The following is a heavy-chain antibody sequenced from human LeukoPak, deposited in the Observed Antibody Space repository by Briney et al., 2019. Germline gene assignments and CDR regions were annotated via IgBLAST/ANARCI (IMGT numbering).Heavy chain of an antibody. Sequence: GGSLRLSCPTSGLTSSRYAMRWVRQAPGKGLEWVSAISGSGGSTYYADSVKGRFTISRDNSKNTLYLQMNSLRAEDTAVYYCAKDYRENSGLRENDAFDIWGQGTMVTVSS. J-gene: IGHJ3*02. CDR1: GLTSSRYA. D-gene: IGHD6-19*01. CDR3: AKDYRENSGLRENDAFDI. V-gene: IGHV3-23*01. CDR2: ISGSGGST.